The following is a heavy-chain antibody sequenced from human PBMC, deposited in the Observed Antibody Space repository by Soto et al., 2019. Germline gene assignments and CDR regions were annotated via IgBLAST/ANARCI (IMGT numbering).Heavy chain of an antibody. V-gene: IGHV3-30*09. J-gene: IGHJ5*02. D-gene: IGHD2-2*01. CDR2: ILYDGSNK. CDR3: GRERPVRGGSTSSNHPWFGP. CDR1: GFTFSSYA. Sequence: PWGSLRVSGAASGFTFSSYAMHWVRQAPGKGLEWVAVILYDGSNKYYEDSVKGRFAISRDNSKNTPYLQMNSLRAEDTPGDYCGRERPVRGGSTSSNHPWFGPRGPGTLVAVSS.